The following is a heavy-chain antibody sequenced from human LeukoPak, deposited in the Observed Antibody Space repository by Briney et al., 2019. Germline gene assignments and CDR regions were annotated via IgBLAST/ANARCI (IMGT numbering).Heavy chain of an antibody. D-gene: IGHD3-10*01. CDR3: ARLAYYYGSGSYYFDY. Sequence: GESLKISCKGSGYRFTSYWIAWARQMPGKGMEWMGMIYPGDSETRSRPSFEGQVTISAGKSISTAHLQWSSLKASDTAMYYCARLAYYYGSGSYYFDYWGQGTLVTVSS. CDR1: GYRFTSYW. CDR2: IYPGDSET. V-gene: IGHV5-51*01. J-gene: IGHJ4*02.